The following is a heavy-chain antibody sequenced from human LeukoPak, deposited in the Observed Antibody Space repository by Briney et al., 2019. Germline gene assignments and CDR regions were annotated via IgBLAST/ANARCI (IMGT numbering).Heavy chain of an antibody. V-gene: IGHV4-59*01. CDR1: GGSISSYY. CDR3: ARSTVVTPLDY. J-gene: IGHJ4*02. D-gene: IGHD4-23*01. CDR2: IYYSGST. Sequence: SETLSLTCTVSGGSISSYYWSWIRQPPGKGLEWIGYIYYSGSTNYNPSLKSRVTISVDTSKNQFSLKLSSVTAADTAVYYCARSTVVTPLDYWGQGTLVTVSS.